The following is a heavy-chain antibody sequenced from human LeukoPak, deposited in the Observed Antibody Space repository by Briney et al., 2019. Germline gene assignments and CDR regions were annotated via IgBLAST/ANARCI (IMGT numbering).Heavy chain of an antibody. J-gene: IGHJ5*02. V-gene: IGHV3-11*01. Sequence: PGGSLRLSRAASGFTFSDYYMSWIRQAPGRGLEWVSYISSSGSTIYYADSVKGRFTISRDNAKNSLYLQMNSLRAEDTAVYYCARGKTSLIAAAGYNWFDPWGQGTLVTVSS. D-gene: IGHD6-13*01. CDR3: ARGKTSLIAAAGYNWFDP. CDR2: ISSSGSTI. CDR1: GFTFSDYY.